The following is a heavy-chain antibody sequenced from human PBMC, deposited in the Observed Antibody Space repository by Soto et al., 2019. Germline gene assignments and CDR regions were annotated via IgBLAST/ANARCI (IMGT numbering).Heavy chain of an antibody. CDR1: GGSISSYY. CDR2: IYYSGST. Sequence: QVQLQESGPGLVKPSETLSLTCTVSGGSISSYYWSWIRQPPGKGLEWIGYIYYSGSTNYNPSLKRRVTISVDTSKIQFSLKLSSVTAADTAVYYCARAEVDRGSGKEFDPWGQGTLVIVSS. V-gene: IGHV4-59*01. J-gene: IGHJ5*02. D-gene: IGHD3-10*01. CDR3: ARAEVDRGSGKEFDP.